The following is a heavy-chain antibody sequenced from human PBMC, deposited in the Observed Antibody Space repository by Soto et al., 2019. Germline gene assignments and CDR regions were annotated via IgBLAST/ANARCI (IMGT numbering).Heavy chain of an antibody. CDR3: ARAVAGLYYFDY. CDR1: GGTFSSYT. V-gene: IGHV1-69*02. Sequence: QVQLVQSGAEVKKPGSSVKVSCKASGGTFSSYTISWVRQAPGQGLEWMGRIIPILGIANYAQKFQGRVTITADKSTSTAYMELSSLRSEDTAVYYCARAVAGLYYFDYWGKGTLVTVSS. J-gene: IGHJ4*02. CDR2: IIPILGIA. D-gene: IGHD6-19*01.